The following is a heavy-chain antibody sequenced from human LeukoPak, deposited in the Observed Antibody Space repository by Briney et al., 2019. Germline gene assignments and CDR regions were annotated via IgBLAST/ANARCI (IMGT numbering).Heavy chain of an antibody. CDR3: AKMPVSYSSGWSTFDY. CDR2: ISGSGVST. Sequence: GGPLRLSCAASGFTFSSYAMSWVRQTPGKGLEWVSGISGSGVSTYYADSVKGRFTISRDNSKNTLYLQMSTLRAEDTAIYYCAKMPVSYSSGWSTFDYWGQGTLVTVSS. CDR1: GFTFSSYA. D-gene: IGHD6-19*01. V-gene: IGHV3-23*01. J-gene: IGHJ4*02.